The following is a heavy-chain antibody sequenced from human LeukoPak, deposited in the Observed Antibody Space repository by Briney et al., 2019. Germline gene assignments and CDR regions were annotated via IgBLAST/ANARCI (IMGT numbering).Heavy chain of an antibody. CDR3: AREPDQYYYDSSGYFSYNWFDP. CDR1: GGSISSGSYY. J-gene: IGHJ5*02. V-gene: IGHV4-61*02. D-gene: IGHD3-22*01. CDR2: IYTSGST. Sequence: PSQTLSLTCTVSGGSISSGSYYWSWIRQPAGKGLEWIGRIYTSGSTNYNPSLKSRVTISVDTSKYQFSLKLSAVTAADTAVYYCAREPDQYYYDSSGYFSYNWFDPWGQGTLVTVSS.